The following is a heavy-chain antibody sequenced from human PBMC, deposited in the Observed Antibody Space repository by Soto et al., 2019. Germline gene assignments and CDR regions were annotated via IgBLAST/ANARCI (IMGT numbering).Heavy chain of an antibody. CDR2: IHHSGAT. CDR3: ARVYGDYLDY. D-gene: IGHD4-17*01. CDR1: GDSITGDNW. Sequence: SETLSLTCAVSGDSITGDNWWSWVRQPPGKGLEWIGEIHHSGATNYNPSLKSRVTISVDKSKNQFSLKLSSVTAADTAVYYCARVYGDYLDYWGQGTLVTVSS. J-gene: IGHJ4*02. V-gene: IGHV4-4*02.